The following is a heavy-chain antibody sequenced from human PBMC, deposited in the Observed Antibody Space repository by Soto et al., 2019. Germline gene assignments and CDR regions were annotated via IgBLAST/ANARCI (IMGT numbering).Heavy chain of an antibody. J-gene: IGHJ6*02. CDR1: GGSISSYY. CDR2: IYHSGTT. CDR3: ARAHYGDYGYGMDV. Sequence: SETLSPTCTVSGGSISSYYWSWIRQPPGKGLEWIGYIYHSGTTYYNPSLKSRVTISVDRSKNQFSLKLSSVTAADTAVYYCARAHYGDYGYGMDVWGQGTTVTVSS. D-gene: IGHD4-17*01. V-gene: IGHV4-59*12.